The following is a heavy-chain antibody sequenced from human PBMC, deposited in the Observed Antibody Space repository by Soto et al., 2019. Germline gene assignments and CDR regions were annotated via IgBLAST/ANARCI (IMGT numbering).Heavy chain of an antibody. CDR1: GGSISTDNW. V-gene: IGHV4-4*02. CDR3: TRASVSSMLRGVVIN. Sequence: SETLSITCAVSGGSISTDNWWSWVRQPPGKGLEWIGEMYHSGDSNFNPSLKSRVTISVDKSKNQFSMQMASVTAADTALYYCTRASVSSMLRGVVINWGRGTQVTVSS. CDR2: MYHSGDS. J-gene: IGHJ4*02. D-gene: IGHD3-10*01.